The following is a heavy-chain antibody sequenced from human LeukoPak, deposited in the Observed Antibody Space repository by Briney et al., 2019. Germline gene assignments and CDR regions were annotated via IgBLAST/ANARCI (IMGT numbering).Heavy chain of an antibody. D-gene: IGHD3-9*01. CDR2: FDPEDGET. J-gene: IGHJ4*02. Sequence: ASVTVSCKVSGYTLTELSMHWVRQAPGKGLEWMGGFDPEDGETIYAQKFQGRVTMTEDTSTDTAYMELSSLRSEDTAVYYCATVPYYDILTGYYTDYWGQGTLVTVSS. CDR3: ATVPYYDILTGYYTDY. CDR1: GYTLTELS. V-gene: IGHV1-24*01.